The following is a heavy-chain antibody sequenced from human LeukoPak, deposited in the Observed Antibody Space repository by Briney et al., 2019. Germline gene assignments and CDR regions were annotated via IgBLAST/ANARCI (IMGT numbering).Heavy chain of an antibody. D-gene: IGHD6-13*01. CDR1: GYTFTGYY. J-gene: IGHJ4*02. CDR3: AASIAAAGGRNFDY. V-gene: IGHV1-2*06. CDR2: INPNSGGT. Sequence: ASVKVSCKASGYTFTGYYMHWVRQAPGQGLEWMGRINPNSGGTNYAQKFQGRATMTRDTSISTAYMELSRLRSDDTAVYYCAASIAAAGGRNFDYWGQGTLVTVSS.